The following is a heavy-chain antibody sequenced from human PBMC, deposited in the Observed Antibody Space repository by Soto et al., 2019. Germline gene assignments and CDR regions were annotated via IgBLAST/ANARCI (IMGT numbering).Heavy chain of an antibody. CDR3: ARTLYGDNVDY. CDR2: MNPNSGNT. J-gene: IGHJ4*02. CDR1: GYTLTSYD. Sequence: QVQLVQSRAEVKKPGASVKVSCKASGYTLTSYDINWVRQATGQGLEWMGWMNPNSGNTGYAQKFKGRVIMTRNTSIRTAYMELSSLRYEDTAVYYCARTLYGDNVDYWGQGTLVTVSS. D-gene: IGHD4-17*01. V-gene: IGHV1-8*01.